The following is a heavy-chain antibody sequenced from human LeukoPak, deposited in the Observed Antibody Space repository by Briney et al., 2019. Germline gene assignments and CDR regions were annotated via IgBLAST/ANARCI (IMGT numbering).Heavy chain of an antibody. Sequence: GGSLRLSCAASGFTFSSYWMNWVRQAPGKGLEWVANIKHDGSEKYYVDSVKGRFTISRDNAKNSLYLQMNGQRAEDTAVYYCARILTVGATYDYWGQGTLVTVSS. CDR3: ARILTVGATYDY. CDR2: IKHDGSEK. CDR1: GFTFSSYW. J-gene: IGHJ4*02. V-gene: IGHV3-7*01. D-gene: IGHD1-26*01.